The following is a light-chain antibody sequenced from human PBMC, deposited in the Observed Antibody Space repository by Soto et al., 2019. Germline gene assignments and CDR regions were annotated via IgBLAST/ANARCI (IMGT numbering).Light chain of an antibody. J-gene: IGKJ1*01. CDR1: QSISSW. CDR2: KAS. V-gene: IGKV1-5*03. Sequence: DIQMTMSLSTLSASLGYRFNIIFRASQSISSWLAWYQQKPGKAPKLLIYKASSLESGVPSRFSGSGSGTEFTLTISSLQPDDFATYYCKQYNSYWKSGQGNTGAIK. CDR3: KQYNSYWK.